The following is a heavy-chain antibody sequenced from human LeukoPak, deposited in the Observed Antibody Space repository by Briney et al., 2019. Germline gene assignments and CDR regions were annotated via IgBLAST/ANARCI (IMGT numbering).Heavy chain of an antibody. CDR3: ARDPRGYCSGGSCYSGYFDY. J-gene: IGHJ4*02. D-gene: IGHD2-15*01. Sequence: GRSLRLSCAASRSTFSSYGVHWVCQARGKGLEWVAVIWYDRSNKYYADSVKGRFTISRDNSKNTLYLQMNSLRAEDTAVYYCARDPRGYCSGGSCYSGYFDYWGQGTLVTVSS. CDR1: RSTFSSYG. V-gene: IGHV3-33*01. CDR2: IWYDRSNK.